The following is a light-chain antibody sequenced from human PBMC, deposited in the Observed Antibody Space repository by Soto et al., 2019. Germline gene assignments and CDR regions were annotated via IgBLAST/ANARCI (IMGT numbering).Light chain of an antibody. V-gene: IGLV1-44*01. CDR2: SNN. CDR3: AAWDDSLNGPV. J-gene: IGLJ2*01. Sequence: QSVLTQPPSASVTPGQRVTISCSGSSSNIGSNTVNWYQQLPGTAPKLLIYSNNQRTSGVPDRFSGSKSGTSAALAISGLQSEDEADYYCAAWDDSLNGPVFGGGTKVTVL. CDR1: SSNIGSNT.